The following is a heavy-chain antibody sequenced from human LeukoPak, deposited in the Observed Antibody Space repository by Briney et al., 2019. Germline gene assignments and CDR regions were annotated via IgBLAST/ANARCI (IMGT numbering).Heavy chain of an antibody. CDR2: MYPGDSDT. Sequence: GESLKISCRATGYTFTDYWIGWVRQMPGKGLEWMGIMYPGDSDTRYSPSFQGQVTLSADKSISTAYLQWSSLKASGTAMYYCAASTYGSGAYVGFDSWGQGTLVTVSS. CDR1: GYTFTDYW. V-gene: IGHV5-51*01. D-gene: IGHD3-10*01. J-gene: IGHJ4*02. CDR3: AASTYGSGAYVGFDS.